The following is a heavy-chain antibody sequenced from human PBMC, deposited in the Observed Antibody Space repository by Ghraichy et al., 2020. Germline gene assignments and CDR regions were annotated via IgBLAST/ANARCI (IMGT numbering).Heavy chain of an antibody. CDR3: AKENWYYEF. Sequence: ASVKVSCKASGYIFTDNHMHWMRQAPGQGLEWMGYIDPNSGVTNSAQKFQGRVTITKDTSINTAYMELSGLTSDDTAVYYCAKENWYYEFWGRGTLVTVSS. CDR2: IDPNSGVT. CDR1: GYIFTDNH. J-gene: IGHJ2*01. V-gene: IGHV1-2*02.